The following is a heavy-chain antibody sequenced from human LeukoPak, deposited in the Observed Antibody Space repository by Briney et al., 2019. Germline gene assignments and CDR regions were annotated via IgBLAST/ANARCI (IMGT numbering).Heavy chain of an antibody. CDR1: GGTFSSYA. J-gene: IGHJ6*02. V-gene: IGHV1-69*04. Sequence: ASVKVSCKASGGTFSSYAISWLRQAPGQGLEWMGRIIPILGIANYAQKFQGRVTITADKSTSTAYMELSSLRSEDTAVYYCARNYCSSTSFYRYPYYYYGMDVWGQGTTVTVSS. CDR2: IIPILGIA. CDR3: ARNYCSSTSFYRYPYYYYGMDV. D-gene: IGHD2-2*01.